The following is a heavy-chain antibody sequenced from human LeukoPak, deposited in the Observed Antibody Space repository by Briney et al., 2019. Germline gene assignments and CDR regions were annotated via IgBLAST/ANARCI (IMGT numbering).Heavy chain of an antibody. CDR1: GYSISNDYY. Sequence: SETLSLTCVVSGYSISNDYYWGWIRQPPGKGLEWIGNTYHSGGSYYNPSLKSRVTILVDTSKNQFSLKLSSVTAADTAVHYCAKAGTTGIHHWFDPWGQGNLVTVSS. J-gene: IGHJ5*02. CDR3: AKAGTTGIHHWFDP. V-gene: IGHV4-38-2*01. CDR2: TYHSGGS. D-gene: IGHD1-1*01.